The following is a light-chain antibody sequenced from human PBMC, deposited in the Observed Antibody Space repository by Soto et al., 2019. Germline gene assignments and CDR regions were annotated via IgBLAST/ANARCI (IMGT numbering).Light chain of an antibody. V-gene: IGKV3D-20*02. CDR2: GAS. J-gene: IGKJ1*01. CDR3: HQRSSWPRGT. Sequence: EIVLTQSPGTLSLSPGERAIFSCRASQSVSSTYLAWYQQKPGQAPRLLIYGASNRATGIPDRFSGSGSGTDFTLTISRLEPEDFAAYYCHQRSSWPRGTFGQRNKVDI. CDR1: QSVSSTY.